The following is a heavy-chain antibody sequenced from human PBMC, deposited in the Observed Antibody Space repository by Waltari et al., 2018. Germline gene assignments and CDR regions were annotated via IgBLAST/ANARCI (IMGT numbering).Heavy chain of an antibody. J-gene: IGHJ4*02. CDR3: ASLNIVVVPGGFDY. V-gene: IGHV4-61*09. Sequence: QVQLQESGPGLVKPSQTLSRTCTVSGGSISSGSYYWTWIRQPAGKGLEWIGYIYTSGSTNYNPSLKSRVTISVDTSKNQFSLKLSSVTAADTAVYYCASLNIVVVPGGFDYWGQGTLVTVSS. CDR1: GGSISSGSYY. D-gene: IGHD2-2*01. CDR2: IYTSGST.